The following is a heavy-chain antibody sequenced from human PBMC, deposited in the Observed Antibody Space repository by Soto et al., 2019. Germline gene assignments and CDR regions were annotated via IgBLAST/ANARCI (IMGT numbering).Heavy chain of an antibody. CDR3: AREGLVPAATPWFDY. J-gene: IGHJ4*02. Sequence: VQLVESGGGVVQPGMSLRLSCAASGFTFSSYAIHWVRQAPGKGLEWVAVISYDGSNKYYADSVKGRFTISRDNSKNTLYLQMNSLRAEDTAVYYCAREGLVPAATPWFDYWGQGTLVTVSS. V-gene: IGHV3-30-3*01. CDR2: ISYDGSNK. CDR1: GFTFSSYA. D-gene: IGHD2-2*02.